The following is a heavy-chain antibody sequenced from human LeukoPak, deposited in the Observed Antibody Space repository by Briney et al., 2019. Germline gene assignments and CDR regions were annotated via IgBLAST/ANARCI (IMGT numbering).Heavy chain of an antibody. CDR3: ARVPIHYYGSGGGAFDI. Sequence: SQTLSLTCAISGDSVSSNSAAWNWIRQSPSRGLEWLGRTYYRSKWYNGYAVSVKSRITINPDTSKNQFSLKLSSVTAADTAVYYCARVPIHYYGSGGGAFDIWGQGTMVTVSS. D-gene: IGHD3-10*01. V-gene: IGHV6-1*01. CDR2: TYYRSKWYN. CDR1: GDSVSSNSAA. J-gene: IGHJ3*02.